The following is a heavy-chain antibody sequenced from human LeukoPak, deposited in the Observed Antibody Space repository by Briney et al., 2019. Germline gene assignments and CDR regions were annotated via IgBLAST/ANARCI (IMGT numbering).Heavy chain of an antibody. D-gene: IGHD3-3*02. CDR1: GGSISSGGYS. V-gene: IGHV4-30-2*01. J-gene: IGHJ4*02. CDR2: IYHSGST. Sequence: SQTLSLTCAVSGGSISSGGYSWGWNRQPPGKGLEWSGYIYHSGSTYDNPSLKSRVNISVKRTKNQFSLKLSSVTAADTAVYYCASSLAADYYFDYWGQGTLVTVSS. CDR3: ASSLAADYYFDY.